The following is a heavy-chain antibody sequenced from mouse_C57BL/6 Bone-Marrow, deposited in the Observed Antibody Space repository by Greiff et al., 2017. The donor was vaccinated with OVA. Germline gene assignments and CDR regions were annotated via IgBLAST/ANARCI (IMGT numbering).Heavy chain of an antibody. CDR1: GFSFNTYA. Sequence: EVQLVESGGGLVQPKGSLKLSCAASGFSFNTYAMNWVRQAPGKGVEWVARIRSKSNNDATYYADSVKDRFTISRDDSESMLYLQMNNLKTENTANYYCERHLDLDAMDYWGQGTSVTVSS. CDR2: IRSKSNNDAT. J-gene: IGHJ4*01. V-gene: IGHV10-1*01. CDR3: ERHLDLDAMDY.